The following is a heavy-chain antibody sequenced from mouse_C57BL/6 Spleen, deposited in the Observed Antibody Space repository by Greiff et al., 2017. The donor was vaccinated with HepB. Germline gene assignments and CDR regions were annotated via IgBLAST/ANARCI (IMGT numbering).Heavy chain of an antibody. CDR2: IRSKNSNYAT. Sequence: EVQGVESGGGLVQPKGSLKLSCAASGFTFNTYAMHWVRQAPGKGLEWVGRIRSKNSNYATYYAASVKDRFTISRDDSQSMLYLQMSNLKTEDTAVYYGVGDYDYDEEEFAYWGQGTLVTVSA. V-gene: IGHV10-3*01. CDR3: VGDYDYDEEEFAY. D-gene: IGHD2-4*01. J-gene: IGHJ3*01. CDR1: GFTFNTYA.